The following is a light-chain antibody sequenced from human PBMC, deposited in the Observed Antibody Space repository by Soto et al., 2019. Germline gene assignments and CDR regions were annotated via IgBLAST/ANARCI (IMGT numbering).Light chain of an antibody. CDR1: QSLLHSNGYNY. J-gene: IGKJ2*01. V-gene: IGKV2-28*01. Sequence: DIVMTQSPLSLPVTPGEPASISCRSSQSLLHSNGYNYLDWYLQKPGQSPQLLIYLGSNRASGVPDRFSGSRSCTDFTLKISRVEADDVGVYYCMQALQTPPYSFGQGPKLEIK. CDR2: LGS. CDR3: MQALQTPPYS.